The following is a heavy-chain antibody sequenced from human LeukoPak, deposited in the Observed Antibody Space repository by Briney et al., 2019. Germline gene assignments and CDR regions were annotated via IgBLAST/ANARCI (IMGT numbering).Heavy chain of an antibody. J-gene: IGHJ5*02. CDR3: ARVIAAAGTEWFDP. Sequence: SETLSLTCTVSGGSISSYYWSWIRQPPGKGLEWIGYIYYSGSTYYNPSLKSRVTISVDTSKNQFSLKLSSVTAADTAVYYCARVIAAAGTEWFDPWGQGTLVTVSS. D-gene: IGHD6-13*01. V-gene: IGHV4-59*12. CDR2: IYYSGST. CDR1: GGSISSYY.